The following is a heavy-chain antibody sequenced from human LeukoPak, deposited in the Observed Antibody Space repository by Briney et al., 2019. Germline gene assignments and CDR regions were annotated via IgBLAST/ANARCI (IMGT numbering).Heavy chain of an antibody. J-gene: IGHJ4*02. CDR2: IYYSGST. Sequence: SETLSLTCTVSGGSISSYYWSWIRQPPGKGLEWIGYIYYSGSTNYNPSLKSRVTISVDTSKNQFSLKLSSVTAADTAVYYCARGGGSFDYWGQGTLVTVSS. D-gene: IGHD1-26*01. CDR3: ARGGGSFDY. V-gene: IGHV4-59*01. CDR1: GGSISSYY.